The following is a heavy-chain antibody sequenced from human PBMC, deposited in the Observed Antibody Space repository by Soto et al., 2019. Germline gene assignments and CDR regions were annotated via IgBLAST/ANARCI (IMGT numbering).Heavy chain of an antibody. V-gene: IGHV4-34*01. J-gene: IGHJ4*02. Sequence: QVQLQQWGAGLLKPSETLSLTCAVYGGFFSGYYWSWIRQPPGKGLEWIGEISHSGSTNYNPSLKSRVTITVDTSKNQFSLKLSSVTAAYTAVYYYARGKVYCSGGSCYLRLEVAGYDYWCQGTLVTVS. CDR3: ARGKVYCSGGSCYLRLEVAGYDY. CDR1: GGFFSGYY. D-gene: IGHD2-15*01. CDR2: ISHSGST.